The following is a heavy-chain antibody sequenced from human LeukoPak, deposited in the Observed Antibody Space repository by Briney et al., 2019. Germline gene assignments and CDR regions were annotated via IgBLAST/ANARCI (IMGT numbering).Heavy chain of an antibody. CDR3: ARGVVGSSSELYYYYYYMDV. V-gene: IGHV1-2*02. CDR1: GYTFTSYG. CDR2: INPNSGGT. D-gene: IGHD6-6*01. Sequence: ASVKVSCKASGYTFTSYGISWVRQAPGQGLEWMGWINPNSGGTNYAQKFQGRVTMTRDTSISTAYMELSRLRSDDTAVYYCARGVVGSSSELYYYYYYMDVWGKGTTVTVSS. J-gene: IGHJ6*03.